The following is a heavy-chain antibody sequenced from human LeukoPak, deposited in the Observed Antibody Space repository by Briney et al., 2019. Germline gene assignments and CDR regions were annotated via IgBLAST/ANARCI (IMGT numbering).Heavy chain of an antibody. Sequence: ASVKVSCKASGYTFTRYGISWVRQAPGQGLEWMGWISAYNGNTNYVQKLQGRVTMTTDTSTATAYMELRSLTSDDTAVYYCARARRGSTAMVTYFDYWGQGTLVAVSS. CDR1: GYTFTRYG. D-gene: IGHD5-18*01. CDR3: ARARRGSTAMVTYFDY. V-gene: IGHV1-18*01. CDR2: ISAYNGNT. J-gene: IGHJ4*02.